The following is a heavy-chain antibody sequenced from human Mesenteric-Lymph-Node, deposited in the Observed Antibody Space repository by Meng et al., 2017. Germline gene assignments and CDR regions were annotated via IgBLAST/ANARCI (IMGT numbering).Heavy chain of an antibody. CDR2: MKPDGSEK. D-gene: IGHD6-19*01. CDR1: GFTFSSYA. J-gene: IGHJ4*02. Sequence: GESLKISCAASGFTFSSYAMSWVRQAPGKGLEWVANMKPDGSEKNYVDSVKGRFTISRDNAENSLHLQMNSLRGEDTAIYYCVLGSGWSFKYWGQGTLVTVSS. CDR3: VLGSGWSFKY. V-gene: IGHV3-7*01.